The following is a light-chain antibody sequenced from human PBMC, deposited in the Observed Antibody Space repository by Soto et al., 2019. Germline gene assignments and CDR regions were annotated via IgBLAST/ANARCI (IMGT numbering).Light chain of an antibody. CDR1: SNDVGGYDY. J-gene: IGLJ1*01. CDR3: GTWDSSLSAGV. CDR2: EVT. V-gene: IGLV2-8*01. Sequence: QSVLTQPPSASGPPGQSVTISCTGTSNDVGGYDYVSWYQQHPGKAPKLIIYEVTKRPSGVPDRFSGSKSGNTASLTVSGLQAEDEADYYCGTWDSSLSAGVFGTGTKVTVL.